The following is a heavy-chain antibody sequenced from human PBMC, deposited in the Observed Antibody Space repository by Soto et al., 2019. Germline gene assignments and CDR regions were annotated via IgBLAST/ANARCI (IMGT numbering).Heavy chain of an antibody. Sequence: QLQLQESGPGLVKPSETLSLTCTVSGGSVSSSSYYWGWVRPPPGKGLGWIGRVYYSGSTYYNPSLESRVTISVDKSKNQFSLKLMSLSAADTAVYYCGRLEGLATISYYFDYWGQGALVTVSS. D-gene: IGHD3-9*01. CDR1: GGSVSSSSYY. J-gene: IGHJ4*02. CDR2: VYYSGST. V-gene: IGHV4-39*01. CDR3: GRLEGLATISYYFDY.